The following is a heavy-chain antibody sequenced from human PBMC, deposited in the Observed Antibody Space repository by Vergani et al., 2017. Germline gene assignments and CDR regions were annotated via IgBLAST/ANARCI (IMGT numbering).Heavy chain of an antibody. CDR1: GGSISSYY. CDR2: IYYSGST. V-gene: IGHV4-59*01. J-gene: IGHJ6*03. CDR3: ARDRATVTPNYYYYYMDV. D-gene: IGHD4-11*01. Sequence: QVQLQESGPGLVKPSETLSLTCTVSGGSISSYYWSWIRQPPGKGMEWIGYIYYSGSTNYNPSLKSRVTISVDTSKNQFSLKLSSVTAADTAVYYCARDRATVTPNYYYYYMDVWGKGP.